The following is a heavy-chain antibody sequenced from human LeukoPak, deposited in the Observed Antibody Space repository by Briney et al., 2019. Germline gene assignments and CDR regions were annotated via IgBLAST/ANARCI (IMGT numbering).Heavy chain of an antibody. J-gene: IGHJ4*02. D-gene: IGHD2-2*01. CDR1: GFTFSSYE. CDR3: ARDCCSTSCPDFDY. V-gene: IGHV3-48*03. Sequence: PGGSLRLSCAASGFTFSSYEMNWVRQAPGKGLEWVSYISSSGSTIYYADSVKGRFTISRDNAKNSLYLQMNSLRAEDTAVYYCARDCCSTSCPDFDYWGQGTLVTVSS. CDR2: ISSSGSTI.